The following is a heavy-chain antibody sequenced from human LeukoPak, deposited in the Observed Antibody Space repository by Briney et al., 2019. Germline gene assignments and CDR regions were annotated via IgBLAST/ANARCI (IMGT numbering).Heavy chain of an antibody. CDR3: ARSYYDSSGHSDY. D-gene: IGHD3-22*01. CDR2: IWYDGSNK. J-gene: IGHJ4*02. Sequence: PGRSLRLSCAASGFTFSSYGMHWVRQAPGKGLEWVAVIWYDGSNKYYADSVKGRFTISRDNAKNSLYLQMNSLRAEDTAVYYCARSYYDSSGHSDYWGQGTLVTVS. V-gene: IGHV3-33*03. CDR1: GFTFSSYG.